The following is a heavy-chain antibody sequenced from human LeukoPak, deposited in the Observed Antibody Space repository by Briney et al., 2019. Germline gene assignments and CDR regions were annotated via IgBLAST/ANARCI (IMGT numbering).Heavy chain of an antibody. V-gene: IGHV4-34*01. Sequence: KSSETLSLTCAVYGGSFSGYYWSWIRQPPGKGLEWIGEINHSGSTNYNPSLKSRVTISVDTSKNQFSLKLSSVTAADTAVYYCARGPARYCSSTSCLRGPYYYYGMDVWGQGTTVTVSS. D-gene: IGHD2-2*01. CDR3: ARGPARYCSSTSCLRGPYYYYGMDV. CDR2: INHSGST. CDR1: GGSFSGYY. J-gene: IGHJ6*02.